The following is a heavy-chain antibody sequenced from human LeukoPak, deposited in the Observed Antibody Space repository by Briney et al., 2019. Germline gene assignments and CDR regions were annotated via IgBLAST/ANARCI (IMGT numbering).Heavy chain of an antibody. D-gene: IGHD6-13*01. CDR2: TYYRSKWYD. V-gene: IGHV6-1*01. CDR1: GDSVSSRSTD. J-gene: IGHJ4*02. CDR3: ARGTTAAGFQY. Sequence: SQTLSLTCAISGDSVSSRSTDWNWIRQSPSRGLEWLGKTYYRSKWYDYYALSVKSRISINPDTSKNQSSLHLNSVTPEDTAVYYCARGTTAAGFQYWGQGTLVTVSS.